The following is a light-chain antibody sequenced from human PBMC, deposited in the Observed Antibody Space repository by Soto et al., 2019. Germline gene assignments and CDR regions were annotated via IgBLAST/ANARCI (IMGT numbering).Light chain of an antibody. J-gene: IGKJ5*01. V-gene: IGKV3-11*01. CDR3: QQRTNT. Sequence: EIVLTQSPATLSLSQGERATLSCRASQRVSSYLTWYQQKPGQAPRLLIYDASNRPTGIPARCSGSGSRTHFTLTLTSLEPEDFAVYYCQQRTNTFGQGTRLEIK. CDR1: QRVSSY. CDR2: DAS.